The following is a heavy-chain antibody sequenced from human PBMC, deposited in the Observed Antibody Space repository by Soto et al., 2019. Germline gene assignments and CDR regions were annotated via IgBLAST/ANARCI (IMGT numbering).Heavy chain of an antibody. CDR3: ARVAYDSSGYYYVQRVFDY. CDR1: GGSISSYY. J-gene: IGHJ4*02. Sequence: SETLSLTCTVSGGSISSYYWSWIRQPPGKGLEWIGYIYYSGSTNYNPSLKSRVTISVDTSKNQFSLKLRSVTAADTAVYYCARVAYDSSGYYYVQRVFDYWGQGTLVTVSS. D-gene: IGHD3-22*01. CDR2: IYYSGST. V-gene: IGHV4-59*01.